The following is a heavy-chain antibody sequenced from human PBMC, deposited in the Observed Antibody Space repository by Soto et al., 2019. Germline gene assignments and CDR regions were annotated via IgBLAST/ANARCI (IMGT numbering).Heavy chain of an antibody. V-gene: IGHV4-4*07. Sequence: QVQLQAPGPGLVKPSETLSLTCTVSGGSISNYYWNWIRQPAGKGLEWIGRIYSSGTTIYNPTLESLVTMSVETSKNQFSLKLTSVAAADTDVYFFTRFHPFGGTSSPKAFDIWGQWTMVTVSS. CDR3: TRFHPFGGTSSPKAFDI. CDR1: GGSISNYY. D-gene: IGHD1-26*01. CDR2: IYSSGTT. J-gene: IGHJ3*02.